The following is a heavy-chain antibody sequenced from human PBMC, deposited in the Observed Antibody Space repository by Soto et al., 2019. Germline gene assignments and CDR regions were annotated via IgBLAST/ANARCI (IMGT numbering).Heavy chain of an antibody. V-gene: IGHV4-61*01. D-gene: IGHD3-22*01. Sequence: PETLRLTGPVSGGSVSSGSYHWSWIRQPTGKGLEWIGYIYYRGSTNYNPSLKSRVTISVDTSKNQFSLKLSSATAADTDVYYCARDTVTYYYDSSGHFDYWGQGTLVTVSS. CDR3: ARDTVTYYYDSSGHFDY. CDR1: GGSVSSGSYH. CDR2: IYYRGST. J-gene: IGHJ4*02.